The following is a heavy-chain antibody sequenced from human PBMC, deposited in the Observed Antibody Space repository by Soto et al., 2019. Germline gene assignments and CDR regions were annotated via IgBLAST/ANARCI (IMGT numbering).Heavy chain of an antibody. CDR3: ARTRHDYGDYASLYYYYYGMDV. CDR2: IYSGGST. Sequence: QPGGSLRLSCAASGFTVSSNYMSWVRQAPGKGLEWVSVIYSGGSTYYADSVKGRFTISRDNSKNTLYLQMNSLRAEDTAVYYCARTRHDYGDYASLYYYYYGMDVWGQGTTVTVSS. J-gene: IGHJ6*02. D-gene: IGHD4-17*01. CDR1: GFTVSSNY. V-gene: IGHV3-66*01.